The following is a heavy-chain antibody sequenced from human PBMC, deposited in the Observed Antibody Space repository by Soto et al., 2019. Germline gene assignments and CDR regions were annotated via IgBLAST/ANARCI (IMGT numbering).Heavy chain of an antibody. J-gene: IGHJ6*02. CDR2: IIPIFGTA. V-gene: IGHV1-69*06. Sequence: GASVKVSCKASGGTFSSYAISWVRQAPGQGLEWMGGIIPIFGTANYAQKFQGRVTITADKSTSTAYMELSSLRSEDTAVYYCARGGGGYDYYYYYGMDVWGQGTTVTVSS. D-gene: IGHD5-12*01. CDR1: GGTFSSYA. CDR3: ARGGGGYDYYYYYGMDV.